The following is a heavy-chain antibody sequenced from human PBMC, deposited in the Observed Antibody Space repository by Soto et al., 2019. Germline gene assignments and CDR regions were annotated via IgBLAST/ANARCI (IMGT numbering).Heavy chain of an antibody. V-gene: IGHV3-9*01. Sequence: VELVESGGGLIQPGRSLRLSCAASGFTFDEFSMHWVRQVPGKGPEWVSGISWNNHVIGYAGSVKGRFTISRDNAKNSLFLQMNGVRSEDTALYYCAKDDHCSGGGCYGGFDSWGQGVLVTVSP. J-gene: IGHJ4*02. CDR1: GFTFDEFS. CDR2: ISWNNHVI. D-gene: IGHD2-15*01. CDR3: AKDDHCSGGGCYGGFDS.